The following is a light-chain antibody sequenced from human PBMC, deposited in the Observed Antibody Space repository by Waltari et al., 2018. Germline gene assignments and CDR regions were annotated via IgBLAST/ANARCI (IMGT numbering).Light chain of an antibody. CDR3: TSYTTRTTWV. CDR1: SSDVGAYQF. J-gene: IGLJ3*02. CDR2: EVT. Sequence: QSALTQPASVSGSPGQSITISCTGTSSDVGAYQFASWYQQHAGAAPKLIIYEVTTRPSGVSNRFSGSKSGNTASLTISGLQAEDEADYHCTSYTTRTTWVFGGGTKLTVL. V-gene: IGLV2-14*01.